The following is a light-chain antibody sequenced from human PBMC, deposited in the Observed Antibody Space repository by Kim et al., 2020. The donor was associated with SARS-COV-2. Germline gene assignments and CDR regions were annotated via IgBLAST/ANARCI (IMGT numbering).Light chain of an antibody. J-gene: IGLJ3*02. Sequence: ELTQPPSASGTPGQRVIISCSGSSSNIGSNYVYWYQHLPGAAPKLLIYWNDKRDSGVPARFSASKSGTSASLAISGLRSGDEADYYCATWDASLSGPVFGGGTQLTVL. CDR3: ATWDASLSGPV. CDR2: WND. CDR1: SSNIGSNY. V-gene: IGLV1-47*01.